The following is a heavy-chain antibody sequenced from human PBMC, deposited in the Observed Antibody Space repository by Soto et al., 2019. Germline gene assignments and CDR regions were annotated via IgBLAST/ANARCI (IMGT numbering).Heavy chain of an antibody. Sequence: QVQLVQSGAEVKKPGSSVKVSCKASGGTFSSYAISWVRQAPGQGLEWMGGIIPIFGTANYAQKFQGRVTXXAXEXXSTAYRELSSLRSEDTAVYYCARDGESSGDLYFQHWGQGTLVTVSS. CDR3: ARDGESSGDLYFQH. D-gene: IGHD3-22*01. CDR2: IIPIFGTA. V-gene: IGHV1-69*12. J-gene: IGHJ1*01. CDR1: GGTFSSYA.